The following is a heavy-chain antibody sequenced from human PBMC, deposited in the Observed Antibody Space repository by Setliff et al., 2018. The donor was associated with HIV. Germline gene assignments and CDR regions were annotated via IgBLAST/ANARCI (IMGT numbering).Heavy chain of an antibody. J-gene: IGHJ1*01. D-gene: IGHD1-26*01. V-gene: IGHV1-18*01. CDR3: ARDSEEWELLVYFQH. CDR2: ISAYNGNT. Sequence: ASVKVSCKASGYTFTSYGISWVRQAPGQGLEWMGWISAYNGNTNYAQKLQGRVTMTTDTSTSTAYMELRSLRSDDTAVYYCARDSEEWELLVYFQHWGQGTLVTSPQ. CDR1: GYTFTSYG.